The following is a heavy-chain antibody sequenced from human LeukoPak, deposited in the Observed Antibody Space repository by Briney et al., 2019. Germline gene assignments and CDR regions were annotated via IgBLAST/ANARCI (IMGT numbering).Heavy chain of an antibody. CDR3: ARGLGLVAAQGRNWFDP. D-gene: IGHD6-25*01. V-gene: IGHV1-69*05. Sequence: ASVKVSCKASGGTFSSYAISWVRQAPAQGLEWMGGIIPIFGTANYAQKFQGRVTITTDESTSTAYMELSSLRSEDTAVYYCARGLGLVAAQGRNWFDPWGQGTLVTVSS. CDR2: IIPIFGTA. J-gene: IGHJ5*02. CDR1: GGTFSSYA.